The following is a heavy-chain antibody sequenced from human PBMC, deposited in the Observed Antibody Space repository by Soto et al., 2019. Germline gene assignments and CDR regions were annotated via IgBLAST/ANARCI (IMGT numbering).Heavy chain of an antibody. CDR3: AKDGYYYDSSGYFDY. Sequence: PSETLSLTCTVSGGSISSHYCSWIRQPPGKGLEWIGYIYYSGSTNYNPSLKSRVTISVDTSKSQFSLKLNSVTAADTAVYYCAKDGYYYDSSGYFDYWGQGTLVTVSS. D-gene: IGHD3-22*01. V-gene: IGHV4-59*11. J-gene: IGHJ4*02. CDR1: GGSISSHY. CDR2: IYYSGST.